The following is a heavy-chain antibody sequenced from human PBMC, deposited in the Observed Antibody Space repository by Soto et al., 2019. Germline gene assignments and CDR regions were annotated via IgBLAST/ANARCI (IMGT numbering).Heavy chain of an antibody. CDR2: ISYDGSNK. V-gene: IGHV3-30-3*01. J-gene: IGHJ4*02. Sequence: GGSLRLSCAASGFTFSSYAMHWVRQAPGKGLEWVAVISYDGSNKYYADSVKGRFTISRDNSKNTLYLQMNSLRAEDTAVYYCARDESDYYDSTGPIFDYWGQGTLVTVS. CDR3: ARDESDYYDSTGPIFDY. D-gene: IGHD3-22*01. CDR1: GFTFSSYA.